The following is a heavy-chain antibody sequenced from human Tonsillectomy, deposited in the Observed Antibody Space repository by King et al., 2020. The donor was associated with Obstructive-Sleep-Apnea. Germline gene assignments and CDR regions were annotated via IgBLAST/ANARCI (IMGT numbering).Heavy chain of an antibody. CDR3: VKDGGPGFTRWYFYYDGMDV. CDR1: GFTFSNYA. Sequence: QLVQSGGGLVKPGGSLRLSCAASGFTFSNYAMTWVRQAPGKGLEWVSAISGTASSTYYADSVKGRFTISRDNSKNTLYLQMNRLRAEDTAVYHCVKDGGPGFTRWYFYYDGMDVWGPGTTVTVSS. J-gene: IGHJ6*02. D-gene: IGHD3-9*01. CDR2: ISGTASST. V-gene: IGHV3-23*04.